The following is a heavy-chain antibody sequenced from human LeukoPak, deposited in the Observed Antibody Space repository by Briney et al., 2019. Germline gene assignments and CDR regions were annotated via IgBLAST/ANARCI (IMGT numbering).Heavy chain of an antibody. CDR1: GGSISSYY. Sequence: SETLSLTCTVSGGSISSYYWSWIRQPPGKGLEWIGYIYYSGSTNYNPSLKSRVTISVDTSKNQFSLKLSSVTAADTAVYYCGRAYCSSTSCYTDYYYMDVWGKGTTVTVSS. D-gene: IGHD2-2*02. J-gene: IGHJ6*03. V-gene: IGHV4-59*08. CDR3: GRAYCSSTSCYTDYYYMDV. CDR2: IYYSGST.